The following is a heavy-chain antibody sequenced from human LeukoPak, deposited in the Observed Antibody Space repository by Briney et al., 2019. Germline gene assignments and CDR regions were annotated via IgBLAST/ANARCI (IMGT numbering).Heavy chain of an antibody. CDR2: IYYSGST. CDR3: ARDRYGFDAFDI. V-gene: IGHV4-59*01. CDR1: GGSISSYY. Sequence: PSETLSLTCTVSGGSISSYYWSWLRQPPGKGLEWIGYIYYSGSTNYNPSLKSRVTISVDTSKNQFSLKLSSVTAADTAVYYCARDRYGFDAFDIWGQGTMVTVSS. D-gene: IGHD3-16*02. J-gene: IGHJ3*02.